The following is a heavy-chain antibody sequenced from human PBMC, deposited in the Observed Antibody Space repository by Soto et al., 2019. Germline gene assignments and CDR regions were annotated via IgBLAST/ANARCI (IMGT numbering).Heavy chain of an antibody. CDR2: IHNTGNT. V-gene: IGHV4-30-4*01. J-gene: IGHJ4*02. D-gene: IGHD3-16*02. CDR3: ARSTYGEGYPHFFAD. CDR1: GGSIDDINSY. Sequence: QVQLQESGPGLVMPSQTLSLTCAVSGGSIDDINSYWTWIRQSPGRSPEWIGYIHNTGNTFYSPSLKRRPAISIDRSKSRFSLKLSAVTAADTAFYYCARSTYGEGYPHFFADWGQGTLVTVSS.